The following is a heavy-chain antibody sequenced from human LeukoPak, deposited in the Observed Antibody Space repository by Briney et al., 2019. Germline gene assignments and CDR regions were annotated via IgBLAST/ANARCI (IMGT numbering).Heavy chain of an antibody. J-gene: IGHJ4*02. V-gene: IGHV5-51*01. Sequence: GESLKISCKGSGYNFTTYWIGWVRQMPGKGVEGMGIIYPGDSDVKYNPSFQGQVTISVDKSITTAYLQWSSLKASDTAMYYCARQVDGYNRFDYWGQGTLVTVSP. CDR1: GYNFTTYW. CDR3: ARQVDGYNRFDY. D-gene: IGHD5-24*01. CDR2: IYPGDSDV.